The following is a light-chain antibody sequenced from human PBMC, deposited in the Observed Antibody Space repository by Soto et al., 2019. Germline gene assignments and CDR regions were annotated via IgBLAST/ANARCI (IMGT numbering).Light chain of an antibody. CDR3: SSYTTSSTVA. CDR1: SSDIGGYNY. V-gene: IGLV2-14*01. CDR2: EVS. Sequence: QSALTQSASVSGSPGQSITISCTGTSSDIGGYNYVSWYQQHPDKAPKLMIFEVSNRPSGVSNRFSGSKSGNTASLTISGLLTEDEADYYSSSYTTSSTVAFGGGTKVTVL. J-gene: IGLJ2*01.